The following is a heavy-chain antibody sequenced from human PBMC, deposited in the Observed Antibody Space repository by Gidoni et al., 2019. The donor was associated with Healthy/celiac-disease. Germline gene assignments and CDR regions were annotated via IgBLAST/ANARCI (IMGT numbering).Heavy chain of an antibody. D-gene: IGHD3-10*01. J-gene: IGHJ4*02. CDR3: AKDTRGDYGSGSDFDY. Sequence: EVQLVESGGGLVQPGRSLRLSCAASGFTVDVYVMHWVRQAPGKGLEWVEGISWNSGSIGYADSVKGRLTISRDNAQNSLYLQMNSLRAEDTALYYCAKDTRGDYGSGSDFDYWGQGTLVTVSS. CDR2: ISWNSGSI. V-gene: IGHV3-9*01. CDR1: GFTVDVYV.